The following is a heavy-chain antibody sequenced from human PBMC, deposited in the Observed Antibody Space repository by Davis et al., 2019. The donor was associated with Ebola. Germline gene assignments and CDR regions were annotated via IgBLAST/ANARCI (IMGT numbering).Heavy chain of an antibody. Sequence: GGSLRLSCAASGFTFSSYAMHWVRQAPGKGLEWVAVISYDGSNKYYADSVKGRFTISRDNSKNTLYLQMNSLRAEDTAVYYCARVDCSSTSCYDYFDYWGQGTLVTVSS. J-gene: IGHJ4*02. CDR2: ISYDGSNK. D-gene: IGHD2-2*01. V-gene: IGHV3-30-3*01. CDR3: ARVDCSSTSCYDYFDY. CDR1: GFTFSSYA.